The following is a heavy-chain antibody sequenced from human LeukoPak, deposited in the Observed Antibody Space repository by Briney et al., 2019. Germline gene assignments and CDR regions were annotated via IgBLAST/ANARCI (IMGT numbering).Heavy chain of an antibody. J-gene: IGHJ5*02. CDR2: IYSRGT. V-gene: IGHV4-4*07. D-gene: IGHD3-10*01. CDR3: ARDSGTTGEVKFDP. Sequence: PSETLSLTCTVSGGFISSYYWSWIRQPPGKGLEWIGRIYSRGTTYNPSLKDRVTMSADTSRNHVSLTLNSVTAADTAVYYCARDSGTTGEVKFDPWGQGTLVTVSS. CDR1: GGFISSYY.